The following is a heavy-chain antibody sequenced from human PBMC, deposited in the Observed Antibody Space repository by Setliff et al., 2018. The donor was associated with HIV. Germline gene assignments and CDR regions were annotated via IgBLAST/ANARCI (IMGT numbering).Heavy chain of an antibody. CDR1: GGSLSGSDYY. CDR3: ARGLGRGSGTYYNPPGY. J-gene: IGHJ4*02. D-gene: IGHD3-10*01. CDR2: IYYSGTT. Sequence: LSLTCTVSGGSLSGSDYYWAWIRQPPGKGLEWIGSIYYSGTTYYNPSLKSRVTMSGDTSKNQFSLNLTSVTAADTAVYFCARGLGRGSGTYYNPPGYWGPGTLVTVSS. V-gene: IGHV4-39*02.